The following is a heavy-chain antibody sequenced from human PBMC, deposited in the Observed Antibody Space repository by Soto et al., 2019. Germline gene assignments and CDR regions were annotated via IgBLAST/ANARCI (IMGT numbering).Heavy chain of an antibody. J-gene: IGHJ4*02. CDR3: ASCYGDYEFPCEY. CDR1: GFTFTDYS. D-gene: IGHD4-17*01. CDR2: ISSTSNIA. Sequence: GGSLSLSCEGSGFTFTDYSMLWVRQAPGKGLEWASYISSTSNIAFYVDAVEGRFTTSRDNAKNSLYLQMNSLRDEDTAVYYCASCYGDYEFPCEYWGQGTLVTVSS. V-gene: IGHV3-21*05.